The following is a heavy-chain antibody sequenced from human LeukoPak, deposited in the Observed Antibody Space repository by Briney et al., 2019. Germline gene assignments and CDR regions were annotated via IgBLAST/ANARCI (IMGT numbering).Heavy chain of an antibody. Sequence: ASVKVSCKASGGTFSSYAISWVRQAPGQGLEWMGRIIPILGIANYAQKFQGRVTITADKSTSTAYMELSSLRSEDTAVYYCASGLYQVLFPYRGEYLQHWGQGTRVIVSS. J-gene: IGHJ1*01. CDR1: GGTFSSYA. CDR2: IIPILGIA. D-gene: IGHD2-2*01. CDR3: ASGLYQVLFPYRGEYLQH. V-gene: IGHV1-69*04.